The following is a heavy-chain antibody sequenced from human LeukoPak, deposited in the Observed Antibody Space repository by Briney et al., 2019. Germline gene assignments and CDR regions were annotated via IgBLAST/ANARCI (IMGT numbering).Heavy chain of an antibody. V-gene: IGHV4-61*02. D-gene: IGHD2-21*01. Sequence: PSETLSLTCTASGGSISSGSYYWSWIRQPAGKGLEWIGRIYTSGSTNYNPSLKSRVTISVDTSKNQFSLKLSSVTAADTAVYYCARVESGGGEPLIDYWGQGTLVTVSS. CDR1: GGSISSGSYY. J-gene: IGHJ4*02. CDR3: ARVESGGGEPLIDY. CDR2: IYTSGST.